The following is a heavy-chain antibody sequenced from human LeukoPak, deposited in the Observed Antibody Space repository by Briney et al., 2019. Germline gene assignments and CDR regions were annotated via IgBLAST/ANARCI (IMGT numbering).Heavy chain of an antibody. J-gene: IGHJ4*02. D-gene: IGHD3-22*01. CDR2: ISSSSSYI. CDR1: GFTFSSYT. CDR3: AGDLPITMLVDYFDY. Sequence: GGSLRLSCAASGFTFSSYTMNWVRQAPGKGLEWVSSISSSSSYIYFADSVKGRFTISRDNARNSLYLQMNSLRAEDTAVYYCAGDLPITMLVDYFDYWGQGTLVTVSS. V-gene: IGHV3-21*01.